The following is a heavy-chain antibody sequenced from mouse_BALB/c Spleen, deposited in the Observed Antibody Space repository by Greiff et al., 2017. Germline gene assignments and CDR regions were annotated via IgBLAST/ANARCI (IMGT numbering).Heavy chain of an antibody. CDR1: GYTFTDYW. CDR3: ARSARAPSYAGDY. Sequence: QVQLQQPGAELVMPGASVKMSCKASGYTFTDYWMHWVKQRPGQGLEWIGAIDTSDSYTSYNQKFKGKATLTVDESSSTAYMQLSSLTSEDSAVYYCARSARAPSYAGDYWGQGTSVTVSS. J-gene: IGHJ4*01. V-gene: IGHV1-69*01. CDR2: IDTSDSYT. D-gene: IGHD3-1*01.